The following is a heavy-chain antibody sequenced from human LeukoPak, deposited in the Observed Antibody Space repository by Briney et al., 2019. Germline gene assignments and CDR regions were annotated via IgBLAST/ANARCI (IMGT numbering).Heavy chain of an antibody. CDR1: GFTFSSYA. Sequence: GGSLRLSCAASGFTFSSYAMHWVRQAPGKGLEWVAVISYDGSNKYYADSVKGRFTISRDNSKNTLYLQMNSLRAEDTAVYYCARGPTYDFWSGNHAFDIWGQGTMVTVSS. D-gene: IGHD3-3*01. J-gene: IGHJ3*02. CDR2: ISYDGSNK. V-gene: IGHV3-30-3*01. CDR3: ARGPTYDFWSGNHAFDI.